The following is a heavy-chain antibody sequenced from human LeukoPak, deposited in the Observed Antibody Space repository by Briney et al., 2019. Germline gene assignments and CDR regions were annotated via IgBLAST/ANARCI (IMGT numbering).Heavy chain of an antibody. J-gene: IGHJ4*02. CDR3: ARDHSGSSWDFDY. Sequence: PSETLSLTCTVSGGSISNYYWSWIRQPPGKGLEWIGYIYYSGRTNYNPSLKSRVTISVDTSKNQFSLKLSSVTAADTAVYYCARDHSGSSWDFDYWGQGTLVTVSS. CDR1: GGSISNYY. CDR2: IYYSGRT. V-gene: IGHV4-59*12. D-gene: IGHD1-26*01.